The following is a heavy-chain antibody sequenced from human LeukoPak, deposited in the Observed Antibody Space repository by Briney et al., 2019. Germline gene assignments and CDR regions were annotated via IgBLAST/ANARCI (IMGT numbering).Heavy chain of an antibody. D-gene: IGHD6-13*01. CDR1: GFTFSSYA. CDR2: ISSDGSNK. Sequence: GGSLRLSCAASGFTFSSYAMHWVRQAPGKGLEWVALISSDGSNKDYADSVKGRFTISRDNSKNAMYLQVNSLRGDDTAVYYCARDPSWIAASGIDYWGQGTLVTVSS. CDR3: ARDPSWIAASGIDY. V-gene: IGHV3-30-3*01. J-gene: IGHJ4*02.